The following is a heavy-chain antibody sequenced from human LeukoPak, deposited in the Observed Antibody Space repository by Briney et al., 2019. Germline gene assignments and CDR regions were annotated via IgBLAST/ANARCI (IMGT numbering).Heavy chain of an antibody. CDR1: GGSISSGDYY. Sequence: SETLSLTCTVSGGSISSGDYYWSWIRQPPGKGLEWIGYIYYSGSTYYNPSLKSRVTISVDTSKNQFSLKLSSVTAADTAVYYWARAGVATTYYGMDVWGQGTTVTVSS. J-gene: IGHJ6*02. D-gene: IGHD5-12*01. CDR2: IYYSGST. CDR3: ARAGVATTYYGMDV. V-gene: IGHV4-30-4*01.